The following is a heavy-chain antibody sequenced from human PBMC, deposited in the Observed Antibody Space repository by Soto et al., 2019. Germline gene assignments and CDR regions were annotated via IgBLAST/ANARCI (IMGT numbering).Heavy chain of an antibody. CDR3: AKDSSSGSYRYYYYYYGMDV. D-gene: IGHD1-26*01. Sequence: GSLRLSCAASVFTFSSYAMSWVRQAPGKGLEWVSAISGSGGSTYYADSVKGRFTISRDNSKNTLYLQMNSLRAEDTAVYYCAKDSSSGSYRYYYYYYGMDVWGQGTTVTVSS. CDR2: ISGSGGST. CDR1: VFTFSSYA. J-gene: IGHJ6*02. V-gene: IGHV3-23*01.